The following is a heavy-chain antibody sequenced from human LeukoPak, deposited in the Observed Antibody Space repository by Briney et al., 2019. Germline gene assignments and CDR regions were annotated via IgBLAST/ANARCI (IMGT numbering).Heavy chain of an antibody. CDR1: GGSISSNFHY. V-gene: IGHV4-39*01. D-gene: IGHD2-15*01. J-gene: IGHJ6*02. CDR2: LLYTGNT. Sequence: SETLSLTCTVAGGSISSNFHYWDWIRQAPGKGLEWIGSLLYTGNTWYNPSLKSRVTISVDTSENQFSLRLTSVSATDTALYYCARRGSGSDGTYAGMDVWGQGTSVTVSS. CDR3: ARRGSGSDGTYAGMDV.